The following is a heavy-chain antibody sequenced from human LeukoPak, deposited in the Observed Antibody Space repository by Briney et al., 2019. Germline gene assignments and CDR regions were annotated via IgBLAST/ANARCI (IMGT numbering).Heavy chain of an antibody. V-gene: IGHV3-21*04. Sequence: GGSLRLSCAASGFTFSSYSMSWVRQAPGKGLEWVSSISSSSTYIYYGDSVKGRFTISRDNAKNSLSLQMNSLRVEDTAVYFCARSLSAYTPLAVDYWGQGTLVSVSS. CDR3: ARSLSAYTPLAVDY. CDR2: ISSSSTYI. D-gene: IGHD5-18*01. CDR1: GFTFSSYS. J-gene: IGHJ4*02.